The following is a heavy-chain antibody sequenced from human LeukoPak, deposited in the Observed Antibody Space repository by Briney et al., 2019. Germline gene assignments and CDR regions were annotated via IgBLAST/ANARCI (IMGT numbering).Heavy chain of an antibody. CDR1: GFTFSSYW. J-gene: IGHJ4*02. Sequence: GGSLRLSCAASGFTFSSYWMTWVRQAPGKGLEWVANIKQDGDEKYYVDSVKGRFTISRDNSKNTLYLQMNSLRAEDTAVYYCARDQAVGWGTVTTRGGFDYWGQGTLVTVSS. V-gene: IGHV3-7*01. D-gene: IGHD4-17*01. CDR3: ARDQAVGWGTVTTRGGFDY. CDR2: IKQDGDEK.